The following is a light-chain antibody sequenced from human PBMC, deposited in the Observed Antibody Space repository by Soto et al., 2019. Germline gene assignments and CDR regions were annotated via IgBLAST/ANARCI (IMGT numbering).Light chain of an antibody. CDR1: SSDVGGYNY. CDR2: EVS. J-gene: IGLJ1*01. Sequence: HSVLTHPASVSGSPGQSITISCTGTSSDVGGYNYVSWYQQDPGKAPKLMIYEVSNRPSGVSNRFSGSKSGNTASLTISGLQAEDEADYYCSSYTSSSPYVFGTGTKVTVL. CDR3: SSYTSSSPYV. V-gene: IGLV2-14*01.